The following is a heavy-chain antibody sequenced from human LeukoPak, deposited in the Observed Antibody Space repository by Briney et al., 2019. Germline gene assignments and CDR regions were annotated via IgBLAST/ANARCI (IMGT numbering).Heavy chain of an antibody. Sequence: SETLSLTCTVSGGSISSSSYYWGWIRQPPGKGLEWIGSIYYSGSTYYNPSLKSRVTISVDTSKNQFSLKLSSVTAADTAVYYCARGDIFGSGSLAPPRCWGQGTLVTVSS. D-gene: IGHD3-10*01. J-gene: IGHJ4*02. V-gene: IGHV4-39*07. CDR3: ARGDIFGSGSLAPPRC. CDR1: GGSISSSSYY. CDR2: IYYSGST.